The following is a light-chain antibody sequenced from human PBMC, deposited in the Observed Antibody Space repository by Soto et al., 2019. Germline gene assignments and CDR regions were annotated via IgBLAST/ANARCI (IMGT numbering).Light chain of an antibody. J-gene: IGLJ1*01. CDR3: SSYTTSNTRQIV. Sequence: QSVLTQPASVSGSPGQSITISCTGTSSDVGGYNYVSWYQHHPGKAPKLMIFDVSNRASGVSNRFSGSKSGNTASLTISGLQPEDEADYYCSSYTTSNTRQIVFGTGTKVTVL. CDR2: DVS. CDR1: SSDVGGYNY. V-gene: IGLV2-14*03.